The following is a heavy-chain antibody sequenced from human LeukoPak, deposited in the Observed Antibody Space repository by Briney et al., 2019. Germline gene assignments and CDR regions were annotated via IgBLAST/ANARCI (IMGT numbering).Heavy chain of an antibody. J-gene: IGHJ4*02. CDR3: ARYCSSTSCYSDY. CDR1: GYTFTGYY. V-gene: IGHV1-2*06. CDR2: INPISGGT. D-gene: IGHD2-2*01. Sequence: ASVKVSCKASGYTFTGYYMHWVRQAPGQGLEYMGRINPISGGTVYAQKFQGRVTMTRDTSITTAYMELTRLTSDDTAVYYCARYCSSTSCYSDYWGQGTLVTVSS.